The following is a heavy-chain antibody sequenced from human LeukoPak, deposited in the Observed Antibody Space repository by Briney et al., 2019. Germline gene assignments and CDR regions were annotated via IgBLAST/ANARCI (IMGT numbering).Heavy chain of an antibody. Sequence: GGSLRLSCAASGFTFSIYGTHWVRQAPGKGLEWVAVIADDGKTTYYADSVKGRFTISRDNSKNTLYLQMNSLRAEDTAVYYCARRAGAYSHPYDYWGQGTLVTVSS. CDR1: GFTFSIYG. CDR3: ARRAGAYSHPYDY. V-gene: IGHV3-30*03. CDR2: IADDGKTT. J-gene: IGHJ4*02. D-gene: IGHD4/OR15-4a*01.